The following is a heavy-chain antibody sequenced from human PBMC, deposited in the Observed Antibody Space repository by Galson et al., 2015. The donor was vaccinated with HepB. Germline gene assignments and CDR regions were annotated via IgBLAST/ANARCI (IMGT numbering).Heavy chain of an antibody. CDR2: IYSGGTT. Sequence: SLRLSCAASGFTVSSNYTSWVRQAPGKGLEWVSVIYSGGTTYYADSVKGRFTISRDNSKNTLYLQMSSLRAEDTAVYYCAREPEDIVGPTSDAFDIWGQGTMVTVAS. CDR3: AREPEDIVGPTSDAFDI. V-gene: IGHV3-66*01. CDR1: GFTVSSNY. D-gene: IGHD1-26*01. J-gene: IGHJ3*02.